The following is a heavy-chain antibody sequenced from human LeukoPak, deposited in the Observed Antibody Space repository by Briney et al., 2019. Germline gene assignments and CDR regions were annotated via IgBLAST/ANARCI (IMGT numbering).Heavy chain of an antibody. V-gene: IGHV3-30*01. D-gene: IGHD3-10*01. Sequence: GGSLRLSCAASGFSFSDYAMHWVRQAPGKGLEWVSLISSAGSYQYYADSVKGRFTISRDNSKNTLHLQLDSLRAEDTAVYYCARDSTYYYESGSSGPHYFDKWGQGTLVTVSS. J-gene: IGHJ4*02. CDR2: ISSAGSYQ. CDR3: ARDSTYYYESGSSGPHYFDK. CDR1: GFSFSDYA.